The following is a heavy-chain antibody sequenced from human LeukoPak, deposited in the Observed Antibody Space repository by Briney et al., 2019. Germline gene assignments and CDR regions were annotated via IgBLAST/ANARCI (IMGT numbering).Heavy chain of an antibody. Sequence: GESLKISCKGSGYSFTSYWIGWVRQMPGKGLEWMGIIYPGDSDTRYSPSFQGQVTISADKSISTACLQWSGLKASDTAMYYCARRAHAERYCRSTSCYKGGYWYFDLWGRGTLVTVSS. J-gene: IGHJ2*01. CDR2: IYPGDSDT. CDR3: ARRAHAERYCRSTSCYKGGYWYFDL. V-gene: IGHV5-51*01. CDR1: GYSFTSYW. D-gene: IGHD2-2*02.